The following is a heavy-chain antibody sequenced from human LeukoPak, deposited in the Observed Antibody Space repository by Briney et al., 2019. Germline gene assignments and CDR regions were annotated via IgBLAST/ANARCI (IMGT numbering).Heavy chain of an antibody. J-gene: IGHJ4*02. CDR2: IIPIFGPA. CDR1: GGTFSSYA. Sequence: SVKVSCKASGGTFSSYAISWVRQAPGQGLEWMGGIIPIFGPANYAQKFQGRVTITADESTSTAYTELSSLRSEDTAVYYCARDANYYDSSGYHLYFDYWGQGTLVTVSS. CDR3: ARDANYYDSSGYHLYFDY. V-gene: IGHV1-69*13. D-gene: IGHD3-22*01.